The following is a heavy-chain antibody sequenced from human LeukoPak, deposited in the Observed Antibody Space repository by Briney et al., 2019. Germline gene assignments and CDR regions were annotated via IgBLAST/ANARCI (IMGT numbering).Heavy chain of an antibody. V-gene: IGHV4-59*11. J-gene: IGHJ4*02. D-gene: IGHD5-18*01. Sequence: SETLSLTCTVSGGSLTTQYWSWIRQPPAKGLEWIAYLRDCVTTKDTPSLKSRVTLSADTSKSQYFLRLTSVTALDAVVYCCATIKRGDIFGYFDFWGQGILVTVSS. CDR2: LRDCVTT. CDR3: ATIKRGDIFGYFDF. CDR1: GGSLTTQY.